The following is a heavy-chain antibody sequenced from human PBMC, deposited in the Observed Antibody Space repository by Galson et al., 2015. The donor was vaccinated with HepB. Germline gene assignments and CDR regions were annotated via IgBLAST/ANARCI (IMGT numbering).Heavy chain of an antibody. CDR2: IDWDDDK. CDR3: ALIGLYETLAVAGTRTAAPPPRYYYYYMDV. Sequence: PALVKPTQTLTLTCTFSGFSLSTSGMCVSWIRQPPGKALEWLARIDWDDDKYYSTSLKTRLTISKDTSKNQVVLTMTNMDPVDTATYYCALIGLYETLAVAGTRTAAPPPRYYYYYMDVWGKGTTVTVSS. J-gene: IGHJ6*03. D-gene: IGHD6-19*01. CDR1: GFSLSTSGMC. V-gene: IGHV2-70*11.